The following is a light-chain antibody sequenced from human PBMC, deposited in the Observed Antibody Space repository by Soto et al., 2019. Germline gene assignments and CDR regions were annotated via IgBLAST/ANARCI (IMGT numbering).Light chain of an antibody. CDR2: GAS. V-gene: IGKV3-15*01. J-gene: IGKJ2*01. CDR1: QSVSSN. CDR3: QQYNNWPPYT. Sequence: EIVMTQSPATLSVSPGERATLSCRASQSVSSNLAWYQQKPGQAPRLLIYGASTSATGIPARFSGSGSGTEFPLTISSLQSEDFALYYCQQYNNWPPYTFGQGTKLEIK.